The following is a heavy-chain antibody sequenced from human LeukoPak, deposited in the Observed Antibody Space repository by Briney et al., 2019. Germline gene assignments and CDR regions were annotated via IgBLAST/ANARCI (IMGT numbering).Heavy chain of an antibody. V-gene: IGHV3-21*04. Sequence: GGSLRLSCAASGFTFSSYSMNWVRQAPGKGLEWVSSISSSSSYIYYADSAKGRFTISRDNSKNTLYLQMNSLRAEDTAVYYCARSSMDIVANYYYYYMDVWGKGTTVTISS. CDR2: ISSSSSYI. D-gene: IGHD5-12*01. CDR1: GFTFSSYS. J-gene: IGHJ6*03. CDR3: ARSSMDIVANYYYYYMDV.